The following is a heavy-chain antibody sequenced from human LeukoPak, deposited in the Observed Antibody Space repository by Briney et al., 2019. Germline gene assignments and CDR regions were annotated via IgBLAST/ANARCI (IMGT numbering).Heavy chain of an antibody. CDR1: GGSISSGGYY. Sequence: SQTLSLTCTVSGGSISSGGYYWSWIRQHPGKGLEWMGYIYYSGSTYYNPSLKSRVTISVDTSKNQFSLKLSSVTAADTAVYYCARGYGSGSYYNSWGQGTLVTVSS. CDR3: ARGYGSGSYYNS. V-gene: IGHV4-31*03. J-gene: IGHJ4*02. D-gene: IGHD3-10*01. CDR2: IYYSGST.